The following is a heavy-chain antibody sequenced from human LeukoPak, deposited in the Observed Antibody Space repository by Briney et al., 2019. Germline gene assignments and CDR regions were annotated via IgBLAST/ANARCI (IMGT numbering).Heavy chain of an antibody. CDR1: GFTFSSYT. D-gene: IGHD3-16*01. V-gene: IGHV3-21*04. CDR2: ISSGSSYI. CDR3: AKDFHRLGEFDAFDI. Sequence: GGSLRLSCAASGFTFSSYTMNWVRQAPGKGLEWVSIISSGSSYIHYADSVKGRFTISRDRSKNTLYLQMNSLRAEDTALYYCAKDFHRLGEFDAFDIWGQGTMVTVSS. J-gene: IGHJ3*02.